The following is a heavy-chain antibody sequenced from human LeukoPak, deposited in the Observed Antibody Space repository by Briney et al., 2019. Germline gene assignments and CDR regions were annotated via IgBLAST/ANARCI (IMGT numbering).Heavy chain of an antibody. Sequence: GGSLRLSCAASGFTFSSYWLSWVRQPPGKGLEWVANIQQDGSEENYVDSVKGRFTISRDNGKNSLYLQMNSLRAEDTAVYYCASADYDDYYIDFWGQGTLVTVSS. J-gene: IGHJ4*02. V-gene: IGHV3-7*01. CDR2: IQQDGSEE. CDR3: ASADYDDYYIDF. CDR1: GFTFSSYW. D-gene: IGHD4-17*01.